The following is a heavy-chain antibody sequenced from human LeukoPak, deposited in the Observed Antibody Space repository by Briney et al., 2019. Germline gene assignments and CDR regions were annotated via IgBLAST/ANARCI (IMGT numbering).Heavy chain of an antibody. CDR1: GFTVSTNS. D-gene: IGHD3-16*02. CDR2: LYSGGTT. J-gene: IGHJ4*02. V-gene: IGHV3-53*01. CDR3: ARDSYDYVWGSYRYGVYFDY. Sequence: GGSLRLSCAVSGFTVSTNSMTWVRQAPGKGLEWVSLLYSGGTTYYADSVKGRFTISRDNSKNTLYLQMNSLRAEDTAVYYCARDSYDYVWGSYRYGVYFDYWGQGTLVTVSS.